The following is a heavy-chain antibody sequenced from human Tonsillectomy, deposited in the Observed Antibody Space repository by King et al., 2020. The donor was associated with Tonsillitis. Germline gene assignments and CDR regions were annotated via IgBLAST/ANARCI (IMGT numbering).Heavy chain of an antibody. Sequence: LQLQESGPGLVKPSETLSLTCTVSGGSISDDIYYWGWIRQPPGKGLEWIGNIYYRGGAYYSPSLKSRVIMSVDTSKNQFSLKLASVTAADTALYFCARYFYYDTIGYCFDSWGRGTLVTVSS. CDR3: ARYFYYDTIGYCFDS. V-gene: IGHV4-39*01. CDR2: IYYRGGA. CDR1: GGSISDDIYY. D-gene: IGHD3-22*01. J-gene: IGHJ4*02.